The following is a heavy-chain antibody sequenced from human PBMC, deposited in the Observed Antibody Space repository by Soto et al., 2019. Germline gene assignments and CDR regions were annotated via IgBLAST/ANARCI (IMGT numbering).Heavy chain of an antibody. CDR1: GFSFSSYG. D-gene: IGHD3-3*01. Sequence: GGSLRLSCAASGFSFSSYGMHWVRQAPGKGLEWVAAIWYDGSNKDYADSVKGRFTISRDNSKNTLYLQMNSLRAEDTAVYYCARERDITIFGVVIIGTNWFDPWGQGTLVTVSS. CDR3: ARERDITIFGVVIIGTNWFDP. V-gene: IGHV3-33*01. J-gene: IGHJ5*02. CDR2: IWYDGSNK.